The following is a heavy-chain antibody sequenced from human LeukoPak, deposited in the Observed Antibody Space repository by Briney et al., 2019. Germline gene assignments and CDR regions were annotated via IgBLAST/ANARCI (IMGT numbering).Heavy chain of an antibody. J-gene: IGHJ4*02. CDR3: AREATYYYDSSGYYDY. CDR2: IIPIFGTA. D-gene: IGHD3-22*01. CDR1: GGTFSSYA. Sequence: ASVKVSCKASGGTFSSYAISWVRQAPGQGLEWMGGIIPIFGTANYAQKFQGRVTITADKSTSTAYMELSSLRSEDTAVYYCAREATYYYDSSGYYDYWGQGTLVTVSS. V-gene: IGHV1-69*06.